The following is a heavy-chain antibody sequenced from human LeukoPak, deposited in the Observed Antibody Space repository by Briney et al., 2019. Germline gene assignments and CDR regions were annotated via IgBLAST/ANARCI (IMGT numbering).Heavy chain of an antibody. J-gene: IGHJ3*02. CDR2: IYYSGRT. V-gene: IGHV4-31*03. CDR1: GASINSGGFY. Sequence: SSETLSLTCTVSGASINSGGFYWSWIRQHPGKGLEWIGYIYYSGRTYYSPSLKSRISITLDTSKSHFSLNLTSVTAADTAIYYCARKGISGLKYGDAFDIWGQGTTVTVSS. CDR3: ARKGISGLKYGDAFDI. D-gene: IGHD5-12*01.